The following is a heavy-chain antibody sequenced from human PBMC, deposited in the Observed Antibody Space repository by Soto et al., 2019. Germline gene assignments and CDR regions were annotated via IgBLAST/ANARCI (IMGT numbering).Heavy chain of an antibody. CDR1: GFTFNDEN. CDR2: ISGGGSYM. V-gene: IGHV3-21*06. J-gene: IGHJ6*02. D-gene: IGHD2-2*01. CDR3: ARDSDCHSTSCFFPPHV. Sequence: GGSLRLSCSASGFTFNDENMSWVRQVPGKGLEWVSGISGGGSYMFYADSVQGRFSISRDNPKNSLFLEMNSLRVEDTAVYYCARDSDCHSTSCFFPPHVWGQGTTVTVSS.